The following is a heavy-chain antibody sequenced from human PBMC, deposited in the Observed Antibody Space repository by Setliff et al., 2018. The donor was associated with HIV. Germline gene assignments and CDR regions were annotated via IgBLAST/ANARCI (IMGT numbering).Heavy chain of an antibody. Sequence: SVKVSCKASGDSLSNYVITWVRRAPGQGLEWMGGIVPLFGTTNYAQNFQGRLTITTDQIMTTAYMELTSLRSEDTAVYYCASGGDSSASDHWGQGTLVTVSS. CDR1: GDSLSNYV. CDR2: IVPLFGTT. V-gene: IGHV1-69*05. J-gene: IGHJ4*02. CDR3: ASGGDSSASDH. D-gene: IGHD6-19*01.